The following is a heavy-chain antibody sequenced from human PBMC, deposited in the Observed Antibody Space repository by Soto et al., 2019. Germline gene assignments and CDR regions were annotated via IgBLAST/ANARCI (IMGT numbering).Heavy chain of an antibody. D-gene: IGHD3-16*01. CDR2: MNPNNVKT. J-gene: IGHJ5*02. Sequence: VKVSCTPYEDMVTSPDINRVRQGAGQGLEWLGRMNPNNVKTDYAQKFQGRLTMTRDTSLSTVYMELSSLTSEDTAVYYCAKDFGGLYNWFDPWAQGTLLTTSS. CDR3: AKDFGGLYNWFDP. CDR1: EDMVTSPD. V-gene: IGHV1-8*01.